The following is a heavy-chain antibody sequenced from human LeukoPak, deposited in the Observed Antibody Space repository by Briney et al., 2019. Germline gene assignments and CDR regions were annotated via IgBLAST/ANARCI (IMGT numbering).Heavy chain of an antibody. D-gene: IGHD3/OR15-3a*01. Sequence: PGGSLRLSCVASGFTFDKSWMTWVRQAPGKGLEWVANIKEDGSEKYYVDSVKGRFTISRDNAKNTLYLQMNSLTVEDTALYYCSRDGRPCDYWGQGTLVTVSS. CDR1: GFTFDKSW. J-gene: IGHJ4*02. CDR3: SRDGRPCDY. CDR2: IKEDGSEK. V-gene: IGHV3-7*01.